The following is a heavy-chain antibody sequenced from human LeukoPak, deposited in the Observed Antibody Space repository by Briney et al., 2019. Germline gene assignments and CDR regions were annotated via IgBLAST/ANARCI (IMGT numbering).Heavy chain of an antibody. CDR2: IYYCGST. D-gene: IGHD2-2*01. V-gene: IGHV4-59*01. J-gene: IGHJ6*04. Sequence: SETLSLTCTVSGGSISSYYWSWIRQPPGKGLEWIGYIYYCGSTNYNPSLKSRVTISVDTSKNQFSLKLSSVTAADTAVYYCASARTTAFMDVWGKGTTVTVSS. CDR3: ASARTTAFMDV. CDR1: GGSISSYY.